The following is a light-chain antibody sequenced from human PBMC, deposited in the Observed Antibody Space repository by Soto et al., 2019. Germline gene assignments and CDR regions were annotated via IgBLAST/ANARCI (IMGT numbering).Light chain of an antibody. CDR2: DVS. CDR3: SSYTTSSTYV. V-gene: IGLV2-14*01. Sequence: QSALTQPASVSGSPGQSITISCTGTSSDVGAHNYVSWYQQYPGKAPKLMIYDVSNRPSGVSSRFSGSKSGNTASLTISGLQAEDEADYHCSSYTTSSTYVFGTGTKLTVL. J-gene: IGLJ1*01. CDR1: SSDVGAHNY.